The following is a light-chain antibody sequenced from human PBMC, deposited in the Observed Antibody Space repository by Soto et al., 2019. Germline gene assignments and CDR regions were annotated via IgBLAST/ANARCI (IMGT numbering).Light chain of an antibody. V-gene: IGLV2-11*01. J-gene: IGLJ1*01. CDR1: TSDVGGYDY. Sequence: QSALTQPRSVSGSPGQSVAISCTGTTSDVGGYDYVSWHQQHPGKAPELIIFDVSKRPSGVPDRFSGSKSGNTASLTISGLQAEDEADYFCCSYAGDFYVFGSGTKLPVL. CDR2: DVS. CDR3: CSYAGDFYV.